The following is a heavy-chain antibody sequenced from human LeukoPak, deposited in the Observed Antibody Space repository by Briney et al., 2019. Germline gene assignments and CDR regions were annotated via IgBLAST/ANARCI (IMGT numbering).Heavy chain of an antibody. Sequence: ASVKVSCKASGGTFSSYAISWVRQAPGQGLEWMGWISAYNGNTNYAQKLQGRVTMTTDTSTSTAYMELRSLRSDDTAVYYCARVGYDYVWGSYRPPSYFDYWGQGTLVTVSS. CDR1: GGTFSSYA. D-gene: IGHD3-16*02. J-gene: IGHJ4*02. CDR3: ARVGYDYVWGSYRPPSYFDY. CDR2: ISAYNGNT. V-gene: IGHV1-18*01.